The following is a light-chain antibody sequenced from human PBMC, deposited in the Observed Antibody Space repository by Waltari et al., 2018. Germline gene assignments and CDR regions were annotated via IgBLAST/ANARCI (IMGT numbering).Light chain of an antibody. CDR2: KAS. CDR3: QQYNSYLLT. V-gene: IGKV1-5*03. J-gene: IGKJ4*01. CDR1: QRISTW. Sequence: TCRASQRISTWLAWYQQKPGKAPKLLIYKASTLETGVPSRFSGSGSGTEFTLTISSLQPDDFATYFCQQYNSYLLTFGGGTKVEIQ.